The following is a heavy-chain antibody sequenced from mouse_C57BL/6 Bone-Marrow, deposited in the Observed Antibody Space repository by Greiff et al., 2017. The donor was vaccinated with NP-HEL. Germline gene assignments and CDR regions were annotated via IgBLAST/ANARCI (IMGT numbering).Heavy chain of an antibody. D-gene: IGHD2-3*01. J-gene: IGHJ3*01. V-gene: IGHV1-72*01. CDR2: IDPNSGGT. Sequence: QVQLQQSGPELVKPGASVKISCKASGYSFTDYNMNWVKQSTGQSLEWIGRIDPNSGGTKYNEKFKSKATLTVDKPSSTAYMQLSSLTSEDSAVYDCARGIYDSYYRFAYWGQGTLVTVSA. CDR3: ARGIYDSYYRFAY. CDR1: GYSFTDYN.